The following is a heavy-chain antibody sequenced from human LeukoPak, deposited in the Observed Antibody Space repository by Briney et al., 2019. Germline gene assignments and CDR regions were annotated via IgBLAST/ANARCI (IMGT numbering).Heavy chain of an antibody. CDR3: ARVSPLYYDFWSGYYPYYGMDV. D-gene: IGHD3-3*01. Sequence: PGGSLRLSCAASGFTFSSYWMGWVRQAPGKGLEWVANIKQDGSEKYYVDSVKGRFTISRDNAKNSLYLQMNSPRAEDTAVYYCARVSPLYYDFWSGYYPYYGMDVWGQGTTVTVSS. V-gene: IGHV3-7*01. CDR1: GFTFSSYW. CDR2: IKQDGSEK. J-gene: IGHJ6*02.